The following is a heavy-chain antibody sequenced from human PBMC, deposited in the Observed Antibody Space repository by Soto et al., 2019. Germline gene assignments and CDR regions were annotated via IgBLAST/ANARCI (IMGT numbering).Heavy chain of an antibody. Sequence: GGSLKLSCAASGFTFSIYGVHWVRQAPGKGLEWVAVISYGGSNKYYADSVKGRFTISRDNSKNTLYLQMNSLRAEDTAVYYCAKDLVYSXPQKHPVNYHYYYGMDVWGQGTTVTVSS. D-gene: IGHD6-13*01. CDR1: GFTFSIYG. CDR3: AKDLVYSXPQKHPVNYHYYYGMDV. V-gene: IGHV3-30*18. CDR2: ISYGGSNK. J-gene: IGHJ6*02.